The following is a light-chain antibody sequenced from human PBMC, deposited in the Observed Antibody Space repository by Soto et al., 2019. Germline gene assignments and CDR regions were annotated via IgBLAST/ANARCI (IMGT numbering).Light chain of an antibody. Sequence: QSALTQPASVSGSPGQSVTLSCTGTTSDVGGFDYVSWYQQHPGKVPKLMIFDVSNRPSGVSDRFSGSKPGNTASLTISGVQDEDEADYYCSSYTTTSTQVFGTGTKVTVL. CDR3: SSYTTTSTQV. J-gene: IGLJ1*01. V-gene: IGLV2-14*03. CDR2: DVS. CDR1: TSDVGGFDY.